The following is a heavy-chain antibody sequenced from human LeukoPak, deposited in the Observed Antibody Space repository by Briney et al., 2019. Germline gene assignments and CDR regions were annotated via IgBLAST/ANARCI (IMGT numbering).Heavy chain of an antibody. CDR1: GGSISSSSYY. Sequence: SETLSLTCTVSGGSISSSSYYWGWIRQPPGKGPEWIGSIYYSGSTYYNPSLKSRVTISVDTSKNQFSLKLSSVTAADTAVYYCASNGGIAAAEWFDPWGQGTLVTVSS. CDR2: IYYSGST. D-gene: IGHD6-13*01. V-gene: IGHV4-39*07. J-gene: IGHJ5*02. CDR3: ASNGGIAAAEWFDP.